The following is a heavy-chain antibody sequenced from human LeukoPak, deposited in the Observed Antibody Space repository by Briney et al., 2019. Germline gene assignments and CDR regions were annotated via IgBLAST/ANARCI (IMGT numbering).Heavy chain of an antibody. J-gene: IGHJ2*01. CDR3: AAGSSGGQDWYFDL. CDR2: IVVGSGNT. CDR1: GFTFTSSA. D-gene: IGHD2-15*01. V-gene: IGHV1-58*02. Sequence: SVKVSCKASGFTFTSSAMQWVRQARGQRLEWIGWIVVGSGNTNYAQKFRERVTITRDMSTSTAYMELSSLRSEDTAVYYCAAGSSGGQDWYFDLWGRGTLVTVSS.